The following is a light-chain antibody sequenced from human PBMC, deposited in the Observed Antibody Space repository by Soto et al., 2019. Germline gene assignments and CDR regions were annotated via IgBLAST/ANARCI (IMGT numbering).Light chain of an antibody. V-gene: IGLV2-11*01. CDR2: EVS. J-gene: IGLJ2*01. CDR3: CSYAGSYAL. Sequence: QSALTQPRSVSGSPGQSVTISCTGTSSDVGGYKYVSWFQQHPGKAPKVMIYEVSERPSGVPGRFSGSKSGNTASLTISGLQAEDEADYYCCSYAGSYALFGGGTKVNVL. CDR1: SSDVGGYKY.